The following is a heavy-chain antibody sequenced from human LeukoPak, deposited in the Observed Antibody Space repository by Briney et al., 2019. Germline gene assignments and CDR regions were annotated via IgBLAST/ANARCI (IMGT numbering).Heavy chain of an antibody. CDR1: GFTFSNAW. CDR3: TTGKRLLFGFDY. V-gene: IGHV3-15*01. J-gene: IGHJ4*02. Sequence: GGSLRLSCAASGFTFSNAWMSWVRQAPGKGLEWVGRIKSKTDGGTTDYAAPVKGSFTISRDDSKNTLYLQMNSLKTEDTAVYYCTTGKRLLFGFDYWGQGTLVTVSS. CDR2: IKSKTDGGTT. D-gene: IGHD2-15*01.